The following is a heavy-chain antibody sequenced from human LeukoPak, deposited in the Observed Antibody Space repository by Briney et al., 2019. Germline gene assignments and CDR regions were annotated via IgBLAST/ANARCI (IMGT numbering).Heavy chain of an antibody. Sequence: PSETLSLTCTVSGGSISSYYWSWIRQPPGKGLEWIGYIYYSGSTYYNPSLKSRVTISVDTSKNQFSLKLSSVTAADTAVYYCARAPYYDILTGYLRFDPWGQGTLVTVSS. J-gene: IGHJ5*02. CDR2: IYYSGST. D-gene: IGHD3-9*01. CDR1: GGSISSYY. V-gene: IGHV4-59*08. CDR3: ARAPYYDILTGYLRFDP.